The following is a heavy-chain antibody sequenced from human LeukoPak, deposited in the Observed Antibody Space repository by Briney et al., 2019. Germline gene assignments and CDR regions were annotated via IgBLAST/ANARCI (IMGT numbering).Heavy chain of an antibody. D-gene: IGHD2-2*01. J-gene: IGHJ4*02. CDR3: ARHGYCSSTSCLPDY. CDR1: GDSISIYY. V-gene: IGHV4-59*08. CDR2: IYYSGST. Sequence: SETLSLTCTVSGDSISIYYWNWIRQPPGKGLEWIGYIYYSGSTNYNPSLKSRVTISVDTSKNQFSLKLSSVTAADTAVYYCARHGYCSSTSCLPDYWGQGTLVTVSS.